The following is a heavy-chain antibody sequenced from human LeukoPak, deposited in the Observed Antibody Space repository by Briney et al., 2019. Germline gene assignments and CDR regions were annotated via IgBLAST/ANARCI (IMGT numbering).Heavy chain of an antibody. Sequence: ASVKVSCKASGYTFTSYGISWVRQAPGQGLEWMGWISAYIGNTNYAQKLQGRVTMTTDTSTSTAYMELRSLRSDDTAVYYCARDTEGYCSGGSCYRGNWFDPWGQGTLVTVSS. CDR3: ARDTEGYCSGGSCYRGNWFDP. D-gene: IGHD2-15*01. CDR1: GYTFTSYG. J-gene: IGHJ5*02. CDR2: ISAYIGNT. V-gene: IGHV1-18*01.